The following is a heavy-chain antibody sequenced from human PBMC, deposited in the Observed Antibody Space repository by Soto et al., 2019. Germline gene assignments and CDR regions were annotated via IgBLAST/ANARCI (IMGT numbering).Heavy chain of an antibody. V-gene: IGHV3-7*01. D-gene: IGHD3-16*02. CDR2: IKQDGSEK. CDR1: GFTVSSYW. J-gene: IGHJ4*02. CDR3: ARDGIIHLDY. Sequence: GGSLRLSCAASGFTVSSYWMSWVRQAPGKGLEWVANIKQDGSEKYYVDSVKGRFTISGDNAKNSLYLQMNSLRAEDTAVYYSARDGIIHLDYWGQGTLVTVSS.